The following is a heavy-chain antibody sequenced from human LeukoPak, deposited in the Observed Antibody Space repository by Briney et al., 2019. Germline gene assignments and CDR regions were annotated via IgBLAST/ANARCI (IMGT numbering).Heavy chain of an antibody. CDR2: IDPINPNSDDI. V-gene: IGHV1-2*02. Sequence: ASVRVSCKTSGYTFTAYYMHWVRQAPGQGLEWMGWIDPINPNSDDIHYAQKFRGRVTMTRDTSISTAYVERSSLRADDTAVYYCARGGYSSSLYDYWGQGTLVTVSS. D-gene: IGHD6-13*01. CDR3: ARGGYSSSLYDY. CDR1: GYTFTAYY. J-gene: IGHJ4*02.